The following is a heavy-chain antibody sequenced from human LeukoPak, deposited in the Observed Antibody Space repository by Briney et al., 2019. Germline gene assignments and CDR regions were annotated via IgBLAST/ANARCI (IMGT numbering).Heavy chain of an antibody. D-gene: IGHD3-22*01. Sequence: SETLSLTCTVSGGSISSGGYYWSWIRQHPGKGLEWIGYIYYSGSTYYNPSLKSRVTISVDTSKNQFSLRLSSVTAADTAVYYCARAPYYYDSSGPWGMDVWGQGTTVTVSS. CDR3: ARAPYYYDSSGPWGMDV. J-gene: IGHJ6*02. CDR2: IYYSGST. CDR1: GGSISSGGYY. V-gene: IGHV4-31*03.